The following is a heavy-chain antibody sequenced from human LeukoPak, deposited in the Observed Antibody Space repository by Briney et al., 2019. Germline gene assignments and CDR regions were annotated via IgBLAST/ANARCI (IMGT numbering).Heavy chain of an antibody. CDR2: ISDSGGST. CDR1: GFTFSNYA. Sequence: AGGSLRLSCAASGFTFSNYAMTWARQAPGKGLEWVSGISDSGGSTYYADSVKGRFTISRDNSKNTLYLQMNSLRAEDTAVYYCAKSLSGGGYYFEYWGQGTLVTVSS. V-gene: IGHV3-23*01. J-gene: IGHJ4*02. D-gene: IGHD3-10*01. CDR3: AKSLSGGGYYFEY.